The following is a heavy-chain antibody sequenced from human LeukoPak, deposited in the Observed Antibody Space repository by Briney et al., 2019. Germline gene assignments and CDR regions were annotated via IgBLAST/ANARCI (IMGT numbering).Heavy chain of an antibody. V-gene: IGHV6-1*01. Sequence: SQTLSLTCAISGDTFSSNSATWSWIRQSPSRGLEWLVRTYYRSKWYNDYALSVKGRITIDPDTSRNQFSLQLNSVTPEDTAVYYCARDPHPPAMWERSPWFDPWGQGTLVTVSS. D-gene: IGHD1-26*01. CDR3: ARDPHPPAMWERSPWFDP. CDR1: GDTFSSNSAT. J-gene: IGHJ5*02. CDR2: TYYRSKWYN.